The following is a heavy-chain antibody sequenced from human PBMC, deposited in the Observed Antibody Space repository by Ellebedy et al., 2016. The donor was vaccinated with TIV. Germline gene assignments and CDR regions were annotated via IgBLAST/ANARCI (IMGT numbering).Heavy chain of an antibody. V-gene: IGHV4-4*07. CDR1: GDSISSSY. Sequence: MPSETLSLTCTVSGDSISSSYWNWIRQPAGKGLEWIGRIYTSGSTNYNPSLKSRVTMSVDTSKNQFSLKLTSMTAADTAVYYCARGGFHCSSTSCYDFDYWGQGTLVTVSS. J-gene: IGHJ4*02. D-gene: IGHD2-2*01. CDR2: IYTSGST. CDR3: ARGGFHCSSTSCYDFDY.